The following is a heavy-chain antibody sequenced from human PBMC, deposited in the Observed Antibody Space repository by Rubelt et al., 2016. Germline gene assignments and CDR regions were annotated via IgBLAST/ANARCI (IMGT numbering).Heavy chain of an antibody. J-gene: IGHJ4*02. CDR3: ARDWFMVRGEFDY. D-gene: IGHD3-10*01. CDR2: ISYDGSNK. CDR1: GFTFSSYS. Sequence: VQLVESGGDLVQPGGSLRLSCAVSGFTFSSYSMTWVRQAPGKGLEWVAVISYDGSNKYYGDSVKGRFTISRDNSKNTLYLQMNSLRAEDTAVYYCARDWFMVRGEFDYWGQGTLVTVSS. V-gene: IGHV3-30*03.